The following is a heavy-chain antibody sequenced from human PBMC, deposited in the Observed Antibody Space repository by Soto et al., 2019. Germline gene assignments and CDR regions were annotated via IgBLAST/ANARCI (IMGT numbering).Heavy chain of an antibody. J-gene: IGHJ4*02. CDR3: ASVVAATHNDY. V-gene: IGHV4-31*03. CDR1: GGSVSSGGYY. CDR2: IYYTGNT. D-gene: IGHD2-15*01. Sequence: QVQLQESGPGLVKPSQTLSLTCTVSGGSVSSGGYYWSWIRQHPGEGLEWIGYIYYTGNTYYNPSLKRRVPISVDTSKNQFSLKLTSVTAADTAVYYCASVVAATHNDYWGQGTLVTVSS.